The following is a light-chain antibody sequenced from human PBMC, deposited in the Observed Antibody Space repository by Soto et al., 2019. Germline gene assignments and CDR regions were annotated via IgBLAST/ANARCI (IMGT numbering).Light chain of an antibody. V-gene: IGLV2-14*01. CDR2: EVT. CDR3: SSYTNINTRAGV. J-gene: IGLJ1*01. Sequence: QSALTQPASVSGSPGQSITISCTGTSGDIGSYNRVSWYQQHPGKAPKLIIYEVTDRPSGVSNRFSGSKSGNTASLTISGLQAEDEAEYYCSSYTNINTRAGVFRTGTKLTVL. CDR1: SGDIGSYNR.